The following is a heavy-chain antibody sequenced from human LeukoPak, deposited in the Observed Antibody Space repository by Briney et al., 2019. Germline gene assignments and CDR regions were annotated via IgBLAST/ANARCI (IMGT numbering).Heavy chain of an antibody. CDR2: IYYSGST. V-gene: IGHV4-39*01. J-gene: IGHJ3*02. CDR3: ACPGTGSGSFGSDAFDI. Sequence: SETLSLTCTVSGGSISSSSYYWGWIRQPPGTGLEWIGSIYYSGSTYYNPSLKSRVTISVDTSKNQFSLKLSSVTAADTAVYYCACPGTGSGSFGSDAFDIWGQGTMVTVSS. D-gene: IGHD1-26*01. CDR1: GGSISSSSYY.